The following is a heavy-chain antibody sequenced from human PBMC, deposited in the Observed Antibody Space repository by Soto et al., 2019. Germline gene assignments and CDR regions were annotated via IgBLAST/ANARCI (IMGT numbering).Heavy chain of an antibody. CDR1: GFTFSSYA. J-gene: IGHJ4*02. V-gene: IGHV3-23*01. CDR3: AKDFLLYSSSWYPNPTFDY. Sequence: GGSLRLSCAASGFTFSSYAMSWVRQAPGKGLEWVSAISGSGGSTYYADYVKGRFTISRDNSKNTLYLQMNSLRAEDTAVYYCAKDFLLYSSSWYPNPTFDYWGQGTLVTVSS. CDR2: ISGSGGST. D-gene: IGHD6-13*01.